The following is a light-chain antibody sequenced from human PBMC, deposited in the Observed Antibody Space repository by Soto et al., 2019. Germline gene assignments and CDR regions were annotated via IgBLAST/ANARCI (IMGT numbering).Light chain of an antibody. CDR3: QQYGNSPRT. CDR1: QSVSSSF. Sequence: EIVLAQSPGTLSXXPXXXXTXXXRASQSVSSSFLAWYQQKAGQAPRLLIYGASGRATGIPDRFSGSGSGTDFSLTIRRLEPDDFAVYYCQQYGNSPRTFGQGTKVDIK. CDR2: GAS. J-gene: IGKJ1*01. V-gene: IGKV3-20*01.